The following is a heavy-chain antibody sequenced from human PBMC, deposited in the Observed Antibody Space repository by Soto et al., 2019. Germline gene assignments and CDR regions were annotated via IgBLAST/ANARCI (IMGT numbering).Heavy chain of an antibody. CDR3: ARVASHDSSGFDY. CDR1: GYTFTVYY. J-gene: IGHJ4*02. V-gene: IGHV1-2*04. CDR2: INPNSGGT. Sequence: ASVKVSCKASGYTFTVYYMHWVRQAPGQGLEWMGWINPNSGGTSYAQKFQGWVTMTRDTSISTAYMELSRLRSDDTAVYYCARVASHDSSGFDYWGQGTLVTVSS. D-gene: IGHD3-22*01.